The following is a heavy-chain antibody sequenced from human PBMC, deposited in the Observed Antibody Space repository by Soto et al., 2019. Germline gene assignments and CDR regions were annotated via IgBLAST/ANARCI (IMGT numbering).Heavy chain of an antibody. CDR3: AREYYGVLTGYYNDY. CDR2: ISSDGTTT. J-gene: IGHJ4*02. Sequence: EVQLVESGGGLVQSGGSLGLSCVASGFSFRSYWMHWVRQAPGKGLVWVARISSDGTTTTYADAANGRFTVSRDNAANTLYLHMSSLRAEDTAVYYCAREYYGVLTGYYNDYWGQGTLVTVSS. V-gene: IGHV3-74*01. CDR1: GFSFRSYW. D-gene: IGHD3-9*01.